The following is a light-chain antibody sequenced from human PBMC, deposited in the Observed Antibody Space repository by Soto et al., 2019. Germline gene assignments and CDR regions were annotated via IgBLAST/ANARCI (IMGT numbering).Light chain of an antibody. V-gene: IGKV1-9*01. CDR2: APY. Sequence: DIQLTQSPAFLSASVGDRVTITCRASQGISTYLAWYQQKPGKAPTLLIYAPYTLQSGVPSRFSGSVSGTAFTLTISSLQPEDFATYYFQQLNTYPLTFGQGTKVEIK. CDR3: QQLNTYPLT. J-gene: IGKJ1*01. CDR1: QGISTY.